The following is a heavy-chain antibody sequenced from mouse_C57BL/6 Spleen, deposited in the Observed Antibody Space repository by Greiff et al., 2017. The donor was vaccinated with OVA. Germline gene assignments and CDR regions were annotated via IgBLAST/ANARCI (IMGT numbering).Heavy chain of an antibody. V-gene: IGHV1-62-2*01. J-gene: IGHJ2*01. CDR1: GYTFTEYT. CDR2: FYPGSGSI. Sequence: VQLQQSGAELVKPGASVKLSCKASGYTFTEYTIHWVKQRSGQGLEWIGWFYPGSGSIKYNEKFKDKATLTADKSSSTVYMELSRLTSEDSAVYFCARHEDASYYCGSSFDYWGQGTTLTVSS. CDR3: ARHEDASYYCGSSFDY. D-gene: IGHD1-1*01.